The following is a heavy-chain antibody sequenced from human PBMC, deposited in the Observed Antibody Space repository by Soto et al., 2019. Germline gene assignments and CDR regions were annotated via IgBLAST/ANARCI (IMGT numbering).Heavy chain of an antibody. CDR1: GYTFTDYY. Sequence: ASVKVSCKASGYTFTDYYMHWVRQAPGQGLEWMGWINPNSGGTNYAQKFQGWVTMTRDTSISTAYMELSRLRSDDTAVYYCARDLGCSSSSPSYYFDGMDVWGRGTTVTVCS. V-gene: IGHV1-2*04. D-gene: IGHD6-6*01. CDR3: ARDLGCSSSSPSYYFDGMDV. J-gene: IGHJ6*01. CDR2: INPNSGGT.